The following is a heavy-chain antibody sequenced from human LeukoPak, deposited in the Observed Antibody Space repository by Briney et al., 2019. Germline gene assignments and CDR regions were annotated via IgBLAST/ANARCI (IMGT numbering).Heavy chain of an antibody. V-gene: IGHV4-61*01. Sequence: PSETLSLTCTVSGGSVSSGSYYWSWIRQPPGKGLEWIGYIYYSGSTNYNPSLKSRVTISVDTSKNQFSLKLSSVTAADTAVYYCARGYDFWSGSSYGMDVWGQGTTVTVSS. CDR1: GGSVSSGSYY. J-gene: IGHJ6*02. CDR3: ARGYDFWSGSSYGMDV. CDR2: IYYSGST. D-gene: IGHD3-3*01.